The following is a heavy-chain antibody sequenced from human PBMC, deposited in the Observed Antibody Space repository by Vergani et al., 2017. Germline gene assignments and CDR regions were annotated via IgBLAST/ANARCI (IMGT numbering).Heavy chain of an antibody. J-gene: IGHJ3*01. V-gene: IGHV3-48*01. CDR3: AREYSSTSGRAFDF. CDR2: VSTCTKSQ. CDR1: GFDFRSLI. D-gene: IGHD2-2*01. Sequence: QLVESGGCWVQPGGSLGLSFVVSGFDFRSLIMNWVRQAPGKGREWVSFVSTCTKSQSYAASVKGRFTISRDSAKNSLYLQMDSLRADDTAVYYCAREYSSTSGRAFDFWGQGTKVTVSS.